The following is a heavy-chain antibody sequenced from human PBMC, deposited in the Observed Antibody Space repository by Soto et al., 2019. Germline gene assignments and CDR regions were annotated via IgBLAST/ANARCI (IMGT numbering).Heavy chain of an antibody. J-gene: IGHJ4*02. V-gene: IGHV3-13*01. CDR1: GFIFSTYD. Sequence: EVQLVESGGGLVQPGGSLRLSCAASGFIFSTYDMHWVRQATGKGLEWVSAIGTADNTYYSDSVKGRFTISRENGKNSLYLQMNSLGVGDTAVYYCARAARANFHKIDYWGQGTLVTVSS. CDR3: ARAARANFHKIDY. CDR2: IGTADNT.